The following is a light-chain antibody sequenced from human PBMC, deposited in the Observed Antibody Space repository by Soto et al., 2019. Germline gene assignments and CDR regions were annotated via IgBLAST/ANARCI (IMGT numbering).Light chain of an antibody. Sequence: DIQMTQSPSTLSASVGDRVTITCRVSQSISDWLAWYQQKPGKAPKLLIYKASNLQSGVPSRFSGSGSGTEFTLTISSLQPDDFASYYCQQYNSYSPWTFGQGTKVEIK. V-gene: IGKV1-5*03. CDR1: QSISDW. J-gene: IGKJ1*01. CDR2: KAS. CDR3: QQYNSYSPWT.